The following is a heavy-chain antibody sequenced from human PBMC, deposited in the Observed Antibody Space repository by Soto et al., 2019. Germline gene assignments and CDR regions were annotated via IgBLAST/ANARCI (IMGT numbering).Heavy chain of an antibody. J-gene: IGHJ5*02. V-gene: IGHV4-34*01. Sequence: QVQLQQWGAGLLKPSETLSLTCAVHGGSFSGYYWNWIRQPPGKGLEWIGEINHNGGTNYNPSLRSRVTISGNTSKNQFSLKMSSVTAADTAVFYCARLNDILTGYSNGWFDPWGQGTLVTVSS. CDR1: GGSFSGYY. CDR3: ARLNDILTGYSNGWFDP. D-gene: IGHD3-9*01. CDR2: INHNGGT.